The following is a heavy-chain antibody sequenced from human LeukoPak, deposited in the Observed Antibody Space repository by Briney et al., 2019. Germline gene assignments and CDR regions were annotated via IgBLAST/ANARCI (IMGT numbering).Heavy chain of an antibody. CDR2: TSWNSGSI. J-gene: IGHJ4*02. D-gene: IGHD5-24*01. CDR3: AKDIKGWLQFSIDY. CDR1: GFTFDDYA. Sequence: PGGSLRLSCAASGFTFDDYAMHWVRQAPGNGLEWVSGTSWNSGSIGYADSVKGRFTISRDNAKNSLYLQMNSLRAEDTALYYCAKDIKGWLQFSIDYWGQGTLVTVSS. V-gene: IGHV3-9*01.